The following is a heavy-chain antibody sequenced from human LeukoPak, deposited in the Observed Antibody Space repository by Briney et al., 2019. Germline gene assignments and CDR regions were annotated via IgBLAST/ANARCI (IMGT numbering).Heavy chain of an antibody. V-gene: IGHV3-23*01. D-gene: IGHD3-10*01. J-gene: IGHJ6*03. CDR2: ISGSGGST. CDR3: ARDRVDYYYYYYMDV. Sequence: PGGSLRLSCAASGFTFSSYAMTRVRQAPGKGLEWVSAISGSGGSTYYADSVKGRFTISRDNAKSSLYLQMNSLRAEDTAVYYCARDRVDYYYYYYMDVWGKGTTVTVSS. CDR1: GFTFSSYA.